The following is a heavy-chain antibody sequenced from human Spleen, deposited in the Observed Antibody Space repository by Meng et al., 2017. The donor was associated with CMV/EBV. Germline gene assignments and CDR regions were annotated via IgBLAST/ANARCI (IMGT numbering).Heavy chain of an antibody. D-gene: IGHD2-2*03. V-gene: IGHV4-34*01. Sequence: GSFRGYFWSWIRPPPGEGLEWIGEINDSGSTNYNPSLKSRVTISADTSKNQFSLKLSSVTAADTALYYCARGGDCSSTSCYAAWFDPWGQGTLVTVSS. CDR3: ARGGDCSSTSCYAAWFDP. J-gene: IGHJ5*02. CDR2: INDSGST. CDR1: GSFRGYF.